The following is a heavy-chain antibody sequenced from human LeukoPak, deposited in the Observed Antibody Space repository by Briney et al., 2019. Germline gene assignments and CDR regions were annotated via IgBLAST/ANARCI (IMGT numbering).Heavy chain of an antibody. CDR3: ARGRGVYDYVWGSYCPFDY. CDR1: GGSFSGYY. V-gene: IGHV4-34*01. J-gene: IGHJ4*02. CDR2: INHSGST. D-gene: IGHD3-16*01. Sequence: PSETLSLTCADYGGSFSGYYWSWIRQPPGKGLEWIGEINHSGSTNYNPSLKSRVTISVDTSKNQFSLKLSSVTAADTAVYYCARGRGVYDYVWGSYCPFDYWGKGTLVTVSS.